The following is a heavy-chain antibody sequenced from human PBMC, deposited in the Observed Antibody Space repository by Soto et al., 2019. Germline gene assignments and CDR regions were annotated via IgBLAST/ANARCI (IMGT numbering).Heavy chain of an antibody. V-gene: IGHV3-7*01. CDR2: IKPDGSEK. D-gene: IGHD6-6*01. CDR3: ARDEARPLGY. Sequence: GGSLRLSCAASGFTFSSYWMSWVRQAPGKGLEWVANIKPDGSEKYYVDSVRGRFAISRDNVENSLNLQMNSLRAEDAALYYCARDEARPLGYWGQGTLVTVSS. J-gene: IGHJ4*02. CDR1: GFTFSSYW.